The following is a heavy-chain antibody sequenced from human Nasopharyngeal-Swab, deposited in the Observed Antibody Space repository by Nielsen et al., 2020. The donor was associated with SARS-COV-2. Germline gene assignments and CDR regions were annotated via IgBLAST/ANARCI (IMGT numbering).Heavy chain of an antibody. Sequence: LSLSWDVYGGSSSGYTWSWIRQPPGKGLEWIGEINHSGSPNYNPSLKSRVTISVDMSKRQFSLKLSSVTAADTAVYYCARGGYNDFWSGYRNHNWFYMDVWGKGTTVTVSS. CDR3: ARGGYNDFWSGYRNHNWFYMDV. CDR2: INHSGSP. CDR1: GGSSSGYT. D-gene: IGHD3-3*01. V-gene: IGHV4-34*01. J-gene: IGHJ6*03.